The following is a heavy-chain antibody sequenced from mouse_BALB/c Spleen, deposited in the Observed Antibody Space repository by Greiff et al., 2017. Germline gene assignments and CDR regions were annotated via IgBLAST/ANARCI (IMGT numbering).Heavy chain of an antibody. CDR1: GFAFSSYD. CDR2: ISSGGGST. V-gene: IGHV5-12-1*01. D-gene: IGHD1-1*01. CDR3: ARQGVDYAMDY. J-gene: IGHJ4*01. Sequence: EVQLVESGGGLVKPGGSLKLSCAASGFAFSSYDMSWVRQTPEKRLEWVAYISSGGGSTYYPDTVKGRFTISRDNAKNTLYLQMSSLKSEDTAMYYCARQGVDYAMDYWGQGTSVTVSS.